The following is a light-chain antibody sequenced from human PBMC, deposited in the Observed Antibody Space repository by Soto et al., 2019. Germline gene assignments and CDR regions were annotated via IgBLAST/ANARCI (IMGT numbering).Light chain of an antibody. Sequence: EIVLTQSPAILSLSPGERATLSCRASQSVGTYLDWYQQKLGQAPRLLIYDASNRATGIPARFSGSGSGTDFTLTISSLEPEDFAVYYCQQYNNWPPYTFGQGT. CDR3: QQYNNWPPYT. CDR1: QSVGTY. V-gene: IGKV3-11*01. CDR2: DAS. J-gene: IGKJ2*01.